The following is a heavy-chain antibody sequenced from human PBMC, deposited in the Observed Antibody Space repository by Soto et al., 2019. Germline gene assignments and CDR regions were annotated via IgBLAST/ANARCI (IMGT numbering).Heavy chain of an antibody. CDR3: ARGAGVPAVLHGYGY. V-gene: IGHV4-59*12. J-gene: IGHJ4*02. CDR1: GGSISSYF. Sequence: PSETLSLTCTVSGGSISSYFWSWIRQPPGKGLEWIGYIYYSGSTNYNPSLKSRVTISVDTSKNQFSLKLSSVTAADTAVYYCARGAGVPAVLHGYGYWGQGTLVTVSS. D-gene: IGHD2-2*01. CDR2: IYYSGST.